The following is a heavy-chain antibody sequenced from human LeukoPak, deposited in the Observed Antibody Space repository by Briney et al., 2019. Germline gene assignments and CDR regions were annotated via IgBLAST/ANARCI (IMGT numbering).Heavy chain of an antibody. D-gene: IGHD3-3*01. V-gene: IGHV4-59*01. CDR3: ARWGIFGAALNYYGMDV. Sequence: PSETLSLTCTVSGGSISSYYWSWIRQPPGKGLEWIGYIYYSGSTNYNPSLKSRVTISVDTSKNQFSLKLSSVTAADTAVYYCARWGIFGAALNYYGMDVWGQGTTVTVSS. CDR2: IYYSGST. CDR1: GGSISSYY. J-gene: IGHJ6*02.